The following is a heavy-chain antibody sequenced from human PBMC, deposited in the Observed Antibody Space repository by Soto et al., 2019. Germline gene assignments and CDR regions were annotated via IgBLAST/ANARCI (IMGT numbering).Heavy chain of an antibody. V-gene: IGHV2-26*01. Sequence: QVTLKESGPVLVKPTDTHTLLRSVSVFTLRNAKMGVMCMCPPREEALEWLAHIFSNDEKSYSTSLKSRLTISKDTSKSQVVLTMTNMDPVDTATYYCARIRVAAAGWDYFDYWGQGTLVTVSS. D-gene: IGHD6-13*01. CDR2: IFSNDEK. CDR3: ARIRVAAAGWDYFDY. J-gene: IGHJ4*02. CDR1: VFTLRNAKMG.